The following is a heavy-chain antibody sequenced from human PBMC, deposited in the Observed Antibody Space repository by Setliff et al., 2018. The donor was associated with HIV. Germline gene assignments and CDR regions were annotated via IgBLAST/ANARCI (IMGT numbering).Heavy chain of an antibody. D-gene: IGHD1-1*01. CDR3: ARAPEPRGGVFNI. V-gene: IGHV4-39*07. Sequence: NPSETLSLTCTVSGGSISTSNYYWGWVRQPPGKGLEWIGEIYHTGSTHYNPSLKSRLTISVDKSKNQFSLKLSSVTVADTAVYYCARAPEPRGGVFNIWGQGTMVTVSS. J-gene: IGHJ3*02. CDR2: IYHTGST. CDR1: GGSISTSNYY.